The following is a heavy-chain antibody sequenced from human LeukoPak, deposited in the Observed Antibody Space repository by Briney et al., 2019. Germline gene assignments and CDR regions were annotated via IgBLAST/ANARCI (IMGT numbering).Heavy chain of an antibody. CDR1: GGSFSGYY. CDR3: VRGRQWSRAAGFDY. V-gene: IGHV4-34*01. CDR2: INHSGST. D-gene: IGHD6-19*01. J-gene: IGHJ4*02. Sequence: SETLSLTCAVYGGSFSGYYWSWIRQPPGKGLEWIGEINHSGSTNYNPSLRSRVTISVDTSKNQFSLKLSSVTAADTAVYYCVRGRQWSRAAGFDYWGQGTLVTVSS.